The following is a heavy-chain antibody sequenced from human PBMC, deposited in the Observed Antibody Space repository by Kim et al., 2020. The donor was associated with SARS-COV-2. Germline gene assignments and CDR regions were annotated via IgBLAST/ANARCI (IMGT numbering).Heavy chain of an antibody. Sequence: SLKSRVTISVDTSKNQFSLKLSSVTAADTAVYYCARLGGRYCSSTSCYDYWGQGTLVTVSS. D-gene: IGHD2-2*01. V-gene: IGHV4-39*01. J-gene: IGHJ4*02. CDR3: ARLGGRYCSSTSCYDY.